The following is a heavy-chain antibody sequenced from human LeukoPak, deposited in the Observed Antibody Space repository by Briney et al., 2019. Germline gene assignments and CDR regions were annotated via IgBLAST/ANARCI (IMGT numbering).Heavy chain of an antibody. CDR2: IYHSGST. Sequence: SETLSLTCAVSGGSISSGGYSWSWIRQPPGKGLEWIGYIYHSGSTYYNPSLKSRVTMSVDRSKNQFSLKLSSVTAADTAVYYCARDGGYYGSGTFDYWGQGTLVTVSS. D-gene: IGHD3-10*01. V-gene: IGHV4-30-2*01. CDR3: ARDGGYYGSGTFDY. CDR1: GGSISSGGYS. J-gene: IGHJ4*02.